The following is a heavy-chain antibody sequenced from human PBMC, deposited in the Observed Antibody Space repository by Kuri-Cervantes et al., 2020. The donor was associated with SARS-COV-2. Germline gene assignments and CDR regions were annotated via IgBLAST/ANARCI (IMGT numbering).Heavy chain of an antibody. CDR1: GYTLTELS. J-gene: IGHJ4*02. CDR2: FDPEDGET. Sequence: ASVKVSCKVSGYTLTELSMHWVRQAPGKGLEWMGGFDPEDGETIYAQKFQGRVSMTEDTSTDTAYMELNSLKTEDTAVYYCTTLIDYWGQGALVTVSS. CDR3: TTLIDY. V-gene: IGHV1-24*01.